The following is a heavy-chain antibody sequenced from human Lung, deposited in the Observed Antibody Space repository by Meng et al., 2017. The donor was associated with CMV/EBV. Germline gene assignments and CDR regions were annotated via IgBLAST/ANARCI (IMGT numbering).Heavy chain of an antibody. CDR2: IYYSGCT. Sequence: GSLRLSCTVSGGSVSSGSYYWSWIRQPPGKGLEWIGYIYYSGCTNYNHSLKSRVTISVDTSTNQFSLKLSSVTAADTAVYYCARGFRSGYYYYYGMDVWGQGTPVTVSS. J-gene: IGHJ6*02. CDR3: ARGFRSGYYYYYGMDV. V-gene: IGHV4-61*01. CDR1: GGSVSSGSYY. D-gene: IGHD3-3*01.